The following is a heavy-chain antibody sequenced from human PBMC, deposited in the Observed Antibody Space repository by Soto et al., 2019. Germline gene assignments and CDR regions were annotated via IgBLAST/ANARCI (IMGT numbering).Heavy chain of an antibody. D-gene: IGHD2-15*01. CDR1: GYTFTSYG. V-gene: IGHV1-18*01. CDR3: ARGESVVGDY. J-gene: IGHJ4*02. Sequence: GASVKVSCKASGYTFTSYGISWVRQAPGQGLEWMGWISAYNGNTNYSQKFQGRVTITRDTSASTAYMELSSLRSEDTAVYYCARGESVVGDYWGQGTLVTVSS. CDR2: ISAYNGNT.